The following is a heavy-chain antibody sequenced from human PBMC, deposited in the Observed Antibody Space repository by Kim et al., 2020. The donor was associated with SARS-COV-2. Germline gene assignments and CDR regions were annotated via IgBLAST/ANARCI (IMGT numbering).Heavy chain of an antibody. D-gene: IGHD6-19*01. CDR1: GGSISSYY. J-gene: IGHJ6*02. CDR2: IYYSGST. CDR3: ARHTVQWLVLSRGYYYGMDV. Sequence: SETLSLTCTVSGGSISSYYWSWIRQPPGKGLEWIGYIYYSGSTNYNPSLKSRVTISVDTSKNQFSLKLSSVTAADTAVYYCARHTVQWLVLSRGYYYGMDVWGQGTTGTVSS. V-gene: IGHV4-59*08.